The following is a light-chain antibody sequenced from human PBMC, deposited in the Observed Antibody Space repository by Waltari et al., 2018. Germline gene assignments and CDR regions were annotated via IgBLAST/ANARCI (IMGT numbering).Light chain of an antibody. CDR2: EVS. V-gene: IGLV2-14*01. Sequence: QSALTQPASVSGSPGQSITISCTGTSRDVGGYNYVPWYQQHPGKAPKLMLYEVSNRPSGISNRFSASKSGNRASLTISGLQAEDEADYYCSSYTSSTTLVFGGGTKLTVL. J-gene: IGLJ3*02. CDR3: SSYTSSTTLV. CDR1: SRDVGGYNY.